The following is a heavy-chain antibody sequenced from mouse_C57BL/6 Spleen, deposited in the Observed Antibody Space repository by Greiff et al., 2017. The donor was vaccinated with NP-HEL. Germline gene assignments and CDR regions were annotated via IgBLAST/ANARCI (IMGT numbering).Heavy chain of an antibody. CDR3: ARGSNYDWFAY. Sequence: EVQLQESGPGMVKPSQSLSLTCTVTGYSITSGYDWHWIRHFPGNKLEWMGYISYSGSTNYNPSLKSRISITHDTSKNHFFLKLNSVTTEDTATYYCARGSNYDWFAYWGQGTLVTVSA. V-gene: IGHV3-1*01. CDR1: GYSITSGYD. J-gene: IGHJ3*01. CDR2: ISYSGST. D-gene: IGHD2-5*01.